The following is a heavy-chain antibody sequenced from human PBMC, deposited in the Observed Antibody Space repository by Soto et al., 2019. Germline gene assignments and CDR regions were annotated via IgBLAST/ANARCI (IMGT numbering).Heavy chain of an antibody. J-gene: IGHJ4*02. CDR2: IYYSGST. CDR1: GGSISSGGYY. D-gene: IGHD4-17*01. CDR3: ASLRPTASTPPFDY. Sequence: QVQLQESGPGLVKPSQTLSLTCSVSGGSISSGGYYWSWIRQHPGKGLEWIGYIYYSGSTYYNPSLKSRVTISVDTSKNQYSLKLSAVTAADTAVYYCASLRPTASTPPFDYLGQGPLVTVSS. V-gene: IGHV4-31*03.